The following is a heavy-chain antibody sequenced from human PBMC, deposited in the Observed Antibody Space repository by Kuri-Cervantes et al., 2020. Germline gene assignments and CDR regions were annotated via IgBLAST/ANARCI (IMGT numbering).Heavy chain of an antibody. CDR2: ISAYNGNT. V-gene: IGHV1-18*01. D-gene: IGHD5-24*01. CDR3: ARDGYNLEGVDY. J-gene: IGHJ4*02. Sequence: ASVQVSCKGSGYSFTSYGISWVRQAPGQGLEWMGWISAYNGNTNYAQKLQGRVTMTTDTSTSTAYMELRSLRSDDTAVYYCARDGYNLEGVDYWGQGTLVTVSS. CDR1: GYSFTSYG.